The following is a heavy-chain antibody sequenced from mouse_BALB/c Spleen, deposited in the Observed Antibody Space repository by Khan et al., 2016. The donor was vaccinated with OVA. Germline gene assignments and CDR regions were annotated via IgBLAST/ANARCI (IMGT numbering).Heavy chain of an antibody. J-gene: IGHJ3*01. D-gene: IGHD2-14*01. V-gene: IGHV3-8*02. CDR2: IIYTGYT. Sequence: MQLEESGPSLVKPSQTLSLTCSVTGDSITTGYWNWTRKFPGNKLEYMGYIIYTGYTYYNPSLKSRLSITRHTSNNQYYLQLNSVTDEDTATYYCARSTYRYAFVYWGQGTLATVSA. CDR3: ARSTYRYAFVY. CDR1: GDSITTGY.